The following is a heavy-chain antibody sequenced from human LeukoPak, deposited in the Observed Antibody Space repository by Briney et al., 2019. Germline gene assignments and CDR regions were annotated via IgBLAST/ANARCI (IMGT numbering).Heavy chain of an antibody. CDR3: ARHAGGIAAAGTRPFDY. J-gene: IGHJ4*02. Sequence: PSETLSLTCTVSGASFSSSTYYWGWIRQPPGKGRERIGRIYYSGSTYYNPSLKSRVTMSVDTSKNQSSLKLSSVTAADTAVYYCARHAGGIAAAGTRPFDYWGQGTLVTVSS. D-gene: IGHD6-13*01. CDR1: GASFSSSTYY. V-gene: IGHV4-39*01. CDR2: IYYSGST.